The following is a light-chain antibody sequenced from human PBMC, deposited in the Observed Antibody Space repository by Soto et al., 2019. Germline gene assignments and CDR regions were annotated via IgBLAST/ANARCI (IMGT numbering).Light chain of an antibody. CDR3: QTYDKSLGGWV. CDR1: SSDVGGYDY. J-gene: IGLJ3*02. Sequence: QSALTQPASVSGSPGQSITISCTGTSSDVGGYDYVSWYQLHPGKAPKLMVFEVSNRPSGVPDRFSGSRSGSSASLAISGLQAEDEADYYCQTYDKSLGGWVFGGGTKLTVL. V-gene: IGLV2-14*01. CDR2: EVS.